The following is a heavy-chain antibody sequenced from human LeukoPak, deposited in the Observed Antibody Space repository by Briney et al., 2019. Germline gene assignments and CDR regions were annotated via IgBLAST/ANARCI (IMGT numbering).Heavy chain of an antibody. V-gene: IGHV3-30*02. Sequence: GGSLRLSCAASGFTFSSYGMHWVRQPPGKGLEWVGFIRYDAGIKYYADSVKGRFTISRDNSKNTLYLQMNSLRAEDTAVYYCAKERSPVTDPYFDYWGQGTLVTVSS. CDR3: AKERSPVTDPYFDY. J-gene: IGHJ4*02. D-gene: IGHD4-11*01. CDR2: IRYDAGIK. CDR1: GFTFSSYG.